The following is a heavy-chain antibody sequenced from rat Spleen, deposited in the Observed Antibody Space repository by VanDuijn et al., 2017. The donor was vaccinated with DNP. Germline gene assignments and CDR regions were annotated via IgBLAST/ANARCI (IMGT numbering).Heavy chain of an antibody. CDR3: ARRRLPYWYFDF. CDR2: INTGSGGT. J-gene: IGHJ1*01. D-gene: IGHD1-4*01. CDR1: GYTFNSYY. V-gene: IGHV1-43*01. Sequence: QVQLQQSGVELAKPGSSVKISCKASGYTFNSYYRGWIKQTTGQGLEYIGYINTGSGGTNYNEKFRGKATLTVDTSASTAFMQLSSLTPDDSAVYYCARRRLPYWYFDFWGPGTMVTVSS.